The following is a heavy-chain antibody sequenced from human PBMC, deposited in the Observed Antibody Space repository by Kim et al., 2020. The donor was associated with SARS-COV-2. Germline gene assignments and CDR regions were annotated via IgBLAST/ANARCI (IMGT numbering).Heavy chain of an antibody. CDR3: ARDHYDYVWGSYRYGY. J-gene: IGHJ4*02. D-gene: IGHD3-16*02. CDR2: ISYDGSNK. CDR1: GFTFSSYA. Sequence: GGSLRLSCAASGFTFSSYAMHWVRQAPGKGLEWVAVISYDGSNKYYADSVKGRFTISRDNSKNTLYLQMNSLRAEDTAVYYCARDHYDYVWGSYRYGYWGQGTLVTVSS. V-gene: IGHV3-30*04.